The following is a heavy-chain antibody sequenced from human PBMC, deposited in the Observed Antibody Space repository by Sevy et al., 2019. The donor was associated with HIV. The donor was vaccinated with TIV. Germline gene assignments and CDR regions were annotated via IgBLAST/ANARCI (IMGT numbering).Heavy chain of an antibody. D-gene: IGHD3-3*01. CDR1: GFTFSSYS. CDR3: ARAVKTFGVVISNWFDP. J-gene: IGHJ5*02. CDR2: ISSSSSYI. Sequence: GGSLRLSCAASGFTFSSYSMNWVRQAPGKGLEWVSSISSSSSYIYYADSVKGRFTISRDNAKNSLYLQMYSLRAEDTDVYYCARAVKTFGVVISNWFDPWGQGTLVTVSS. V-gene: IGHV3-21*01.